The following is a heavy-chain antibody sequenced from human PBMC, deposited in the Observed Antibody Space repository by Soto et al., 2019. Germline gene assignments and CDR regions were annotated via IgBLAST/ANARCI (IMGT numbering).Heavy chain of an antibody. D-gene: IGHD3-3*02. V-gene: IGHV1-2*02. CDR3: ARSLLNVILPLGY. J-gene: IGHJ4*02. CDR2: INTLSGDT. Sequence: GASVKVSCKASGYTFSGYYMHWVRQAPGQGLEGMGWINTLSGDTSFPQKFQGRLAMTRDTSIDTVFMEVSRLTSDDTSIYYCARSLLNVILPLGYWGQGTLVTVSS. CDR1: GYTFSGYY.